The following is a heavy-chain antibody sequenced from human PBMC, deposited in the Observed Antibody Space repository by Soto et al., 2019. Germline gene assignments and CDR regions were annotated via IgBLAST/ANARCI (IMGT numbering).Heavy chain of an antibody. Sequence: SETLSLTCAVSGGSISSGGYSWSWIRQPPGKGLEWIGYIYHSGSTYYNPSLKSRVTISVDRSKNQFSLKLSSVTAADTAVYYCARELDYGGFDYWGQGTLVTVSS. CDR2: IYHSGST. V-gene: IGHV4-30-2*01. CDR3: ARELDYGGFDY. J-gene: IGHJ4*02. D-gene: IGHD4-17*01. CDR1: GGSISSGGYS.